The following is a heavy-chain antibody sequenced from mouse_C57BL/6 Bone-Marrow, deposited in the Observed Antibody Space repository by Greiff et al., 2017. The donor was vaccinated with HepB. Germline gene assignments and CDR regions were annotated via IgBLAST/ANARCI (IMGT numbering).Heavy chain of an antibody. CDR1: GYTFTSYW. CDR2: IYPGSGST. V-gene: IGHV1-55*01. D-gene: IGHD1-1*01. J-gene: IGHJ3*01. CDR3: ARDSTSTVVAPGFAY. Sequence: QVQLQQPGAELVKPGASVKMSCKASGYTFTSYWITWVKQRPGKGLEWIGDIYPGSGSTNYNEKFKSKATLTVDTSSSTAYMQLSSLTSEDSAVYYCARDSTSTVVAPGFAYWGQGTLVTVSA.